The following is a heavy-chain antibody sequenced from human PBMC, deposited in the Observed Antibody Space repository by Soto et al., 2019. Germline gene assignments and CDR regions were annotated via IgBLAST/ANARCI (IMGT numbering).Heavy chain of an antibody. D-gene: IGHD4-17*01. CDR1: GYTFTSYD. J-gene: IGHJ5*02. CDR3: AIGIKYGAYSRWFDP. V-gene: IGHV1-8*01. CDR2: MNPNSGNT. Sequence: ASVKVSCKASGYTFTSYDINWVRQATGQGLEYLGWMNPNSGNTAYVQKFQGRVTMTWDTSITTAYMELSSLRSEDTAVYFCAIGIKYGAYSRWFDPWGQGTLVTVSS.